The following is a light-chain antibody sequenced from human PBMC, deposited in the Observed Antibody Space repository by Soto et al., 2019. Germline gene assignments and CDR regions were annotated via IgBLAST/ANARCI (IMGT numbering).Light chain of an antibody. CDR2: GAS. CDR1: QSVSSN. J-gene: IGKJ5*01. V-gene: IGKV3-15*01. CDR3: QQYNNWPLT. Sequence: EIVMTQSPATLSVYPGERATLSCRASQSVSSNLAWYQQKPGQAPRLLIYGASSRATGIPVRFSGSGSGTEFTLTISSLQSEDFAVYYCQQYNNWPLTFGQGTRLEIK.